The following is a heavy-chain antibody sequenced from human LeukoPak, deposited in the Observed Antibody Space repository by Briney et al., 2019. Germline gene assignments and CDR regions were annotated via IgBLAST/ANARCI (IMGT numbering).Heavy chain of an antibody. CDR3: ARTHGIVAAADWFDP. CDR2: FYHRGST. V-gene: IGHV4-38-2*02. J-gene: IGHJ5*02. Sequence: SETLSLTRTVSGYSITSGYYWGWMRQPPGKGLEWIGSFYHRGSTSHHPPPTRRVTIHEDTSKNQFSLKLSSVTAAHTAVYFCARTHGIVAAADWFDPWGQGTLVTVSS. D-gene: IGHD2-2*01. CDR1: GYSITSGYY.